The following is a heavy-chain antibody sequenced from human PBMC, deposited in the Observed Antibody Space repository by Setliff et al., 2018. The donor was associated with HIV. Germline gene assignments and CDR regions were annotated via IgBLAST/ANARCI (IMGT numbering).Heavy chain of an antibody. CDR2: MNPNSGHT. CDR3: ARGFSVYSSSDPLLNWFDP. J-gene: IGHJ5*02. D-gene: IGHD6-6*01. V-gene: IGHV1-8*03. CDR1: GGI. Sequence: AASVKVSCKTSGGIISWVRQATGQGLEWMGWMNPNSGHTGYAQKFQGRVTITSDTSISTAYMELSSLRSEDTAVYYCARGFSVYSSSDPLLNWFDPWGQGTLVTVSS.